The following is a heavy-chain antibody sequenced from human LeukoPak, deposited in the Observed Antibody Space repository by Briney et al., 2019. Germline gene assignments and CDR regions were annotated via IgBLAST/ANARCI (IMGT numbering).Heavy chain of an antibody. CDR2: IKQDGSEK. CDR1: EFTFSNYW. CDR3: ARDFKYCTGGVCYFTAVADY. D-gene: IGHD2-8*02. V-gene: IGHV3-7*03. J-gene: IGHJ4*02. Sequence: PGGSLRLSRGASEFTFSNYWMTWVRQAPGKGLEWVANIKQDGSEKCYVDSVKGRFTISRDNAKNSLYLQMNTLRAEDTALYYCARDFKYCTGGVCYFTAVADYWGQGTLVTVSS.